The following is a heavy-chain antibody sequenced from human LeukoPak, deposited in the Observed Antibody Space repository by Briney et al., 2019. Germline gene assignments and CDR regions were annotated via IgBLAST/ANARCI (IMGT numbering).Heavy chain of an antibody. CDR3: ARSLTDGSWQNSYFDS. J-gene: IGHJ4*02. V-gene: IGHV3-33*01. CDR1: GFTFSSYG. CDR2: IWSDGSNK. D-gene: IGHD6-13*01. Sequence: GGSLRLSCAASGFTFSSYGMHWVRQAPGKGPEWVALIWSDGSNKYYADSVKGRFTISRDNSKNTVFLQMNSLRADDTALYYCARSLTDGSWQNSYFDSWGQGILVTVSS.